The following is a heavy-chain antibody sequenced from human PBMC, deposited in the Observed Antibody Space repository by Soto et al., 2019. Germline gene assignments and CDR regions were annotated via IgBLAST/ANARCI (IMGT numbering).Heavy chain of an antibody. CDR2: INPGNGNT. Sequence: QVQLVQSGGEEKKPGASVKVSCEASGYTFTAYAIHWLRQAPGQRLEWMAWINPGNGNTRYSQKFLGRVSITRDTSASTAYLELDSLSSEATAVYYCARSAISPYGGLIGPFDYWGQGNLVTVSS. V-gene: IGHV1-3*05. CDR3: ARSAISPYGGLIGPFDY. D-gene: IGHD3-16*02. CDR1: GYTFTAYA. J-gene: IGHJ4*02.